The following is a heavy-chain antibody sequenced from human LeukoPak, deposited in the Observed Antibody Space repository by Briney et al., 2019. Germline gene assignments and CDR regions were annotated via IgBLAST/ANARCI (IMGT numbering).Heavy chain of an antibody. CDR2: IYYSGST. J-gene: IGHJ5*02. Sequence: KPSETLSLTCTVSGGSISSSSYYWGWIRQPPGKGLEWIGSIYYSGSTYYNPSLKSRVTISVDTSKNQFSLKLSSVTAADTAVYYCARDTTYYYDSSGYYLQFDPWGQGTLVTVSS. V-gene: IGHV4-39*07. D-gene: IGHD3-22*01. CDR1: GGSISSSSYY. CDR3: ARDTTYYYDSSGYYLQFDP.